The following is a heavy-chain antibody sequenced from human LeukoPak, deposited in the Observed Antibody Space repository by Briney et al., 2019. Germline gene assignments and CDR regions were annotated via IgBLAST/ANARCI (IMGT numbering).Heavy chain of an antibody. D-gene: IGHD1-1*01. J-gene: IGHJ3*02. CDR2: IYYSGST. Sequence: SETLSLTCTVSGGSISSYYWSWIRQPPGKGLEWIGYIYYSGSTNYNPSLKSRVTISVDTSKNQFSLKLSSVTAADTAVYYCALLKRDAFDIWGRGTMVTVSS. V-gene: IGHV4-59*08. CDR3: ALLKRDAFDI. CDR1: GGSISSYY.